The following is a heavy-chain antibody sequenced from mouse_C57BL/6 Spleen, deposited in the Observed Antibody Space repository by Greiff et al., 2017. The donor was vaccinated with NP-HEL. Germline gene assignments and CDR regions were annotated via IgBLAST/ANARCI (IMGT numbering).Heavy chain of an antibody. V-gene: IGHV1-18*01. CDR3: ARNYYGNSYGYYAMDY. Sequence: EVQLQQSGPELVKPGASVKIPCKASGYTFTDYNMDWVKQSHGKSLEWIGDINPNNGGTIYNQKFKGKATLTVDKSSSTADMELRSLTSEDTADYYCARNYYGNSYGYYAMDYWGQGTSVTVSS. CDR1: GYTFTDYN. J-gene: IGHJ4*01. D-gene: IGHD1-1*01. CDR2: INPNNGGT.